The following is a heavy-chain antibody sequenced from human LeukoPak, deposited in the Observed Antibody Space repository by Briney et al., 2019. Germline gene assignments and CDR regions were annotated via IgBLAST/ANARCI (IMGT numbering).Heavy chain of an antibody. CDR2: ISSSRCFI. CDR1: GFIFSTYS. V-gene: IGHV3-21*01. CDR3: ARVTGGFYSHFDY. J-gene: IGHJ4*02. D-gene: IGHD3-22*01. Sequence: GGSLRLSCAASGFIFSTYSMNWVRQAPGRGLEWVSSISSSRCFIYYADSVQGRFTISRDNAKNSLYLQMNSLRAEDTAVYYCARVTGGFYSHFDYWGQGTLVTVSS.